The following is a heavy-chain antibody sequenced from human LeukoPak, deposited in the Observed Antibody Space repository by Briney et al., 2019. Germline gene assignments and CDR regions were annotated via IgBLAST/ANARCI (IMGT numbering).Heavy chain of an antibody. Sequence: SETLSLACAVSGYSISSGYYWGWIRQPPGKGLEWIGRIYHSGSTYYNPSLKSRVTISVDTSENQFSLKLSSVTAADTAVYYCARSYYDFWSGYPISMDVWGKGTTVTVSS. D-gene: IGHD3-3*01. V-gene: IGHV4-38-2*01. CDR3: ARSYYDFWSGYPISMDV. CDR1: GYSISSGYY. J-gene: IGHJ6*04. CDR2: IYHSGST.